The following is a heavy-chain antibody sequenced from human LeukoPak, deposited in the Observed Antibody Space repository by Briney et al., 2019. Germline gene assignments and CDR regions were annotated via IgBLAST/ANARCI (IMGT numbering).Heavy chain of an antibody. CDR3: ARDSFRYYDSSGYYFH. Sequence: RGASVKVSCKASGYIFSNFFSSYGITWVRQAPGQGLEWMGWISPYNGKTKFAQKFQGIVTMTTETSTSTAYMELRRLRSDDTAVYYCARDSFRYYDSSGYYFHWGQGTLVTVSS. D-gene: IGHD3-22*01. J-gene: IGHJ4*02. V-gene: IGHV1-18*01. CDR2: ISPYNGKT. CDR1: GYIFSNFFSSYG.